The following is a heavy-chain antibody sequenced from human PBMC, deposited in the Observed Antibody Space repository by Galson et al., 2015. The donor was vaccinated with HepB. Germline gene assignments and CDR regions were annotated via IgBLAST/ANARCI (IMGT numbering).Heavy chain of an antibody. J-gene: IGHJ4*02. V-gene: IGHV4-39*07. CDR2: IYYSGST. CDR3: ARDLRVARGYSYGYFDY. D-gene: IGHD5-18*01. CDR1: GGSIGSSSYY. Sequence: ETLSLTCTVSGGSIGSSSYYWGWIRQPPGKGLEWIGSIYYSGSTYYNPSLKSRVTISVDTSKNQFSLKLSSVTAADTAVYYCARDLRVARGYSYGYFDYWGQGTLVTVSS.